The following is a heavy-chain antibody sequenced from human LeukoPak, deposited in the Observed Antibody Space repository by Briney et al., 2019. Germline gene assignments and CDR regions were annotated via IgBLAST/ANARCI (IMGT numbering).Heavy chain of an antibody. CDR1: GFTFSTYA. D-gene: IGHD6-13*01. CDR2: ISGSGGST. V-gene: IGHV3-23*01. Sequence: GGSLRLSCAASGFTFSTYAMSWVRQAPGKGLEWVSTISGSGGSTYYADSVRGRFSISRDNSKNTLYLQMNSLRAEDTAVYYCAKDRGSTWXPDYXFDYWGQGTLVTVSS. J-gene: IGHJ4*02. CDR3: AKDRGSTWXPDYXFDY.